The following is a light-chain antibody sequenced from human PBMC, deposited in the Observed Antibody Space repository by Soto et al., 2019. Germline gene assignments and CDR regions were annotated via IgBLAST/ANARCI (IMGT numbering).Light chain of an antibody. V-gene: IGKV3-20*01. J-gene: IGKJ3*01. Sequence: EIVLTQSPGTLSLSPGERATLYCRASQSVGSNYLAWYQQKPGQAPRVLISGASSRATGIPDRFSGSGSGADFTRTISRLEPEDFAVYYCQQYTTSPFTFGPGTKVDIK. CDR1: QSVGSNY. CDR3: QQYTTSPFT. CDR2: GAS.